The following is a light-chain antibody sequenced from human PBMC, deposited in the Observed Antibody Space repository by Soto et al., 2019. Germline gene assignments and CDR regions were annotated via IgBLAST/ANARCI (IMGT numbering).Light chain of an antibody. CDR3: QHYNSYSEA. CDR2: KAS. J-gene: IGKJ1*01. CDR1: QTISSW. V-gene: IGKV1-5*03. Sequence: DIQRTQDPFTRYGFVGDRGPITCRASQTISSWLAWYQQKPGKAPKLLIYKASTLKSGVPSRFSGSGSGTEFTLTISSLQPDDFATYYCQHYNSYSEAFGQGTKVDIK.